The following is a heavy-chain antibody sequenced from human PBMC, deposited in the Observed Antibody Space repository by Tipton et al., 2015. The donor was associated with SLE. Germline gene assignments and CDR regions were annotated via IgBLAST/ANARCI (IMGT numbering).Heavy chain of an antibody. Sequence: TLSLTCTVSGGSISSYYWSWIRQQPGKGLEWIGYIYYSGSTNYNPSLKSRVTISVDTSKNQFSLKLRSVTAAGTAVYYCARRRRAAAGRSYWYFDLWGRGTLVTVSS. V-gene: IGHV4-59*08. J-gene: IGHJ2*01. CDR2: IYYSGST. CDR1: GGSISSYY. D-gene: IGHD6-13*01. CDR3: ARRRRAAAGRSYWYFDL.